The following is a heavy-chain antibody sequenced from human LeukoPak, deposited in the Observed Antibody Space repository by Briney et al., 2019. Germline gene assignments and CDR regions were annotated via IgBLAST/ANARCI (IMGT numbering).Heavy chain of an antibody. Sequence: GGSLRLSCAASGFTFSSYAMHWVRQAPGKGLEWVAVISYDGSNKYYADSVKGRFSISRDNSKNTLYLQMNSLRGDDTAVFYCARDRCTSTTCPIFYYYGMDVWGQGTSVTVSS. J-gene: IGHJ6*02. D-gene: IGHD2-2*01. CDR1: GFTFSSYA. V-gene: IGHV3-30-3*01. CDR3: ARDRCTSTTCPIFYYYGMDV. CDR2: ISYDGSNK.